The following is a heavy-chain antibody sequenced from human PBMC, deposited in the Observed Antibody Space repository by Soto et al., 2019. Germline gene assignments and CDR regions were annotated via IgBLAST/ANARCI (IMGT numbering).Heavy chain of an antibody. CDR1: GGSISSGGYS. V-gene: IGHV4-30-2*01. J-gene: IGHJ3*02. D-gene: IGHD3-10*01. CDR2: IYHSGST. CDR3: ARAPRGDALDI. Sequence: QLQLQEYGSGLVKPSQTLSLTCAVSGGSISSGGYSWSWIRQPPGKGLEWIGYIYHSGSTYYNPSLKSRVIISVDRSKNQFSLKLSSVTAADTAVYYSARAPRGDALDIWGQGTMVTVSS.